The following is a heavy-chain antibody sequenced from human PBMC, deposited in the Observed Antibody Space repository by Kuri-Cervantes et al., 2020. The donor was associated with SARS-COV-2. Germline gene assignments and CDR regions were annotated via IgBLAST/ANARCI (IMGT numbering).Heavy chain of an antibody. Sequence: ASVKVSCKASGYTFTSYGIGWVRQAPGQGLEWMGWISTYYGDTDYAQSFQDRVTMTTDTSTSTAYMELKSLRSDDTAVYYCARGYGSRSSFDYWGQGTQVTVSS. CDR1: GYTFTSYG. CDR3: ARGYGSRSSFDY. V-gene: IGHV1-18*01. J-gene: IGHJ4*02. CDR2: ISTYYGDT. D-gene: IGHD6-13*01.